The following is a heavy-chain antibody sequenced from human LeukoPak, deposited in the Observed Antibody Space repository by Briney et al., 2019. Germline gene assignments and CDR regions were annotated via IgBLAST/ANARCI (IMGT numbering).Heavy chain of an antibody. CDR3: ARAPGDTAMTYYFDY. D-gene: IGHD5-18*01. CDR2: IYYSGST. CDR1: GGYISSYY. V-gene: IGHV4-59*01. J-gene: IGHJ4*02. Sequence: PSETLSLTCTVSGGYISSYYWSWIRQPAGKGLEWIGYIYYSGSTNYNPSLKSRVTISIDTSKNRFSLKLSSVTAADTAVYYCARAPGDTAMTYYFDYWGQGTLVTVSS.